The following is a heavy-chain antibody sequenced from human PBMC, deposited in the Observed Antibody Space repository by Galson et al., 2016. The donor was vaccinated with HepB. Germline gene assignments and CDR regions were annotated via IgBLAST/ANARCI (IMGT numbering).Heavy chain of an antibody. CDR2: VYHDGST. CDR1: GGSITTTDW. J-gene: IGHJ3*02. V-gene: IGHV4-4*02. CDR3: ARDCTGDTCKPAGYDVFDI. D-gene: IGHD2-21*01. Sequence: SETLSLTCDVSGGSITTTDWWSWVRQSPGKGLEWIGEVYHDGSTFYNPSVGSRVTLSVDKAKNQLSLNLRSVTAADTAVHYCARDCTGDTCKPAGYDVFDIWGQGTVVTVSS.